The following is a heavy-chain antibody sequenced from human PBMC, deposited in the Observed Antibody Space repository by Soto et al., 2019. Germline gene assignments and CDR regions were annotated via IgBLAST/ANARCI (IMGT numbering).Heavy chain of an antibody. J-gene: IGHJ6*02. CDR3: ARISPLSYGMDV. V-gene: IGHV2-70*04. D-gene: IGHD3-16*02. CDR1: GFSLSTSGMR. Sequence: SGPTLMNPTQTLTLTCTFSGFSLSTSGMRVSLIRQPPGKALEWLARIDWDDDKFYSTSLKTRLTISKDTSKNQVVLTMTNMDPVDTAKYYWARISPLSYGMDVWGQGTTVTVYS. CDR2: IDWDDDK.